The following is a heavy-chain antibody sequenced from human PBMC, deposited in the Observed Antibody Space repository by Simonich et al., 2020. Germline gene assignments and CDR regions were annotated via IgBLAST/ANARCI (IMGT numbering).Heavy chain of an antibody. CDR3: ARWTATGYYFDY. V-gene: IGHV3-53*01. CDR2: IDSGGST. D-gene: IGHD1-1*01. J-gene: IGHJ4*02. CDR1: GFTVSSNY. Sequence: EVQLVESGGGLLQPGGSLRLSCAASGFTVSSNYMSWVRQAPGKGLEWVSVIDSGGSTNYADSGKGRFTISRDNSKNTLYLQINSLRAEDTAVYYCARWTATGYYFDYWGQGTLVTVSS.